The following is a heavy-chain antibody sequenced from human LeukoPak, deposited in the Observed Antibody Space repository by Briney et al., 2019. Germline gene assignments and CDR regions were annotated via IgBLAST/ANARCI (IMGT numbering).Heavy chain of an antibody. D-gene: IGHD1-26*01. V-gene: IGHV3-30*04. Sequence: GGSLRLSCAASGFTFSNYAIHWVRQAPGKGPEWVAVISGDGSRIHHADSVKGRFTISRDNSKNTLYLQMNSLRTEDTAVYYCARAYSAYWYSAYWGQGALVTVS. CDR1: GFTFSNYA. CDR2: ISGDGSRI. CDR3: ARAYSAYWYSAY. J-gene: IGHJ4*02.